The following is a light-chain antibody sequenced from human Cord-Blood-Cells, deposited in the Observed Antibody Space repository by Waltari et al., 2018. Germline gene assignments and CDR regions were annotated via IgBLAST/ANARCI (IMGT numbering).Light chain of an antibody. Sequence: SYELTQPPSVSVSPGQTASITCSGDKLGDKYACWYQQKPGQSPVLVIYQDSKRPSGIPERFSGSNSGNTATLTISGTQAMGEADDYCRAWDSSTVVFGGGTKLTGL. CDR2: QDS. V-gene: IGLV3-1*01. J-gene: IGLJ2*01. CDR1: KLGDKY. CDR3: RAWDSSTVV.